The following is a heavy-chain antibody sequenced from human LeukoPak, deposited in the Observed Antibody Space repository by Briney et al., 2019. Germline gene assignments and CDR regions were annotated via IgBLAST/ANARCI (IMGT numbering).Heavy chain of an antibody. Sequence: PGGSLRLSCAASGFTFSSYGMHWVRQAPGKGLEWVAFIRYDGSNKYYADSVKGRFTISRDNSKNTLYLQMNNLRAEDTAVYYCAKDGAVAGRVFDYWGQGTLVTVSS. CDR2: IRYDGSNK. D-gene: IGHD6-19*01. CDR1: GFTFSSYG. CDR3: AKDGAVAGRVFDY. V-gene: IGHV3-30*02. J-gene: IGHJ4*02.